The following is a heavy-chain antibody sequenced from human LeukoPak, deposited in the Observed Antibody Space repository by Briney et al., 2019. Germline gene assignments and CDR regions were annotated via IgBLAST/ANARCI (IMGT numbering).Heavy chain of an antibody. CDR2: INPDGGNT. V-gene: IGHV1-46*01. J-gene: IGHJ3*02. Sequence: GASVKVSCKASGYTFTNSYIHWVRQAPGQVLEWMGLINPDGGNTNYAQNFQGRVTITADKSTSTAYMELSSLRSDDTAVYYCARDGGFAFDIWGQGTMVTVSS. CDR3: ARDGGFAFDI. CDR1: GYTFTNSY. D-gene: IGHD3-16*01.